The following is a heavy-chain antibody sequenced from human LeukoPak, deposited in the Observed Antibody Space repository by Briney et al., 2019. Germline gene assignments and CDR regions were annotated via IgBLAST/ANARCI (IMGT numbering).Heavy chain of an antibody. Sequence: PGGSLRLSCAASGFTFSSYGMHWVRQAPGKGLEWVAVISYDGSNKYYADSVKGRFTISRDNSKNTLYLQMNSLRAEDTAVYYCAKDRGHLSTPDYWGQGTLVTVSS. V-gene: IGHV3-30*18. J-gene: IGHJ4*02. CDR2: ISYDGSNK. CDR3: AKDRGHLSTPDY. CDR1: GFTFSSYG. D-gene: IGHD3-10*01.